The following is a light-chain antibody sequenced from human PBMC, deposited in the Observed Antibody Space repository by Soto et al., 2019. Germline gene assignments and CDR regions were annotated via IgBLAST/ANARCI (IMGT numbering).Light chain of an antibody. CDR3: QQTDTSTST. CDR1: QGIKNW. CDR2: AVS. J-gene: IGKJ5*01. Sequence: DIHMTQSPSSVSASVGDIFTITCRASQGIKNWLAWYQQKPGKAPELLIYAVSYLQSGVPSRLRGSGYGTDLTLTISSMKPEDIGTYYCQQTDTSTSTFGQGTRLEIK. V-gene: IGKV1-12*01.